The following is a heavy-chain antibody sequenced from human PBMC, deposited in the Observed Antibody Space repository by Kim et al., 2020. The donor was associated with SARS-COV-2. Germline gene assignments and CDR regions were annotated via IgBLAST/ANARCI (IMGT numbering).Heavy chain of an antibody. Sequence: SVKVSCKASGGTFSSYAISWVRQAPGQGLEWMGGIIPIFGTANYAQKFQGRVTITADESTSTAYMELSSLRSEDTAVYYCASMERGAVDGSGSPYYYYGMDVWGQGTTVTVSS. CDR1: GGTFSSYA. V-gene: IGHV1-69*13. D-gene: IGHD3-10*01. J-gene: IGHJ6*02. CDR2: IIPIFGTA. CDR3: ASMERGAVDGSGSPYYYYGMDV.